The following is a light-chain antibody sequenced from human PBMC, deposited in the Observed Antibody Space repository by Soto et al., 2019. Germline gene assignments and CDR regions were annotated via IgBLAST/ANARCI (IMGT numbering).Light chain of an antibody. CDR2: GAS. CDR1: QSVSNNY. CDR3: QQYGSSPWT. Sequence: EIVLTQSPGTLSLSPGERATLSCRASQSVSNNYLAWYQQKPGQAPRLLIYGASNRATGIPDRFSGSGSGTDFTLTINRLEPEDFVIYYCQQYGSSPWTFGQGTKVDIK. V-gene: IGKV3-20*01. J-gene: IGKJ1*01.